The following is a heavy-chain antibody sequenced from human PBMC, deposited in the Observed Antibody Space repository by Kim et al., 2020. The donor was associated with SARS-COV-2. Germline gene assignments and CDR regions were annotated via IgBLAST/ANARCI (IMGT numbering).Heavy chain of an antibody. CDR3: ARVFGVREYYYGSGSYLHWRGFDY. Sequence: SETLSLTCAVYGGSFSGYYWSWIRQPPGKGLEWIGEINHSGSTNYNPSLKSRVTISVDTSKNQFSLKLSSVTAADTAVYYCARVFGVREYYYGSGSYLHWRGFDYWGQGTLVTVSS. V-gene: IGHV4-34*01. CDR1: GGSFSGYY. CDR2: INHSGST. D-gene: IGHD3-10*01. J-gene: IGHJ4*02.